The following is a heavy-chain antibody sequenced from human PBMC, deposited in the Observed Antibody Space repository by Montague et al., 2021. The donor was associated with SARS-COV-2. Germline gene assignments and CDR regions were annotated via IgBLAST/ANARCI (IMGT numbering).Heavy chain of an antibody. CDR2: TYYRSKWYN. Sequence: CAISGDSVSRNSAAWNWNRQSPSRGLEWLRRTYYRSKWYNDYAVSVKSRITINPDTSKNQISLQLNSVTPEDTAVYYCARTSASSDYWGQGTLVTVSS. J-gene: IGHJ4*02. CDR3: ARTSASSDY. V-gene: IGHV6-1*01. D-gene: IGHD1-26*01. CDR1: GDSVSRNSAA.